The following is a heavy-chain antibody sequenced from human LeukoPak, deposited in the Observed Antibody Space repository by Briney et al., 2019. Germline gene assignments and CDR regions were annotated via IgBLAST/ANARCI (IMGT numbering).Heavy chain of an antibody. V-gene: IGHV3-33*01. J-gene: IGHJ4*02. CDR3: ATHSTITMVRGARDY. Sequence: GRSLRLSCAASGFTFSSYGMHWVRQAPGKGLEWVAVIWYDGSNKYYADSVKGRFTISRDNSKSTLYLQMNSLRAEDTAVYYCATHSTITMVRGARDYWGQGTLVTVSS. CDR1: GFTFSSYG. D-gene: IGHD3-10*01. CDR2: IWYDGSNK.